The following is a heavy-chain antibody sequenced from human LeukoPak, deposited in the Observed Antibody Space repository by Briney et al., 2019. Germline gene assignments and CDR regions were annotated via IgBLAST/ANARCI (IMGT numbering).Heavy chain of an antibody. V-gene: IGHV3-30*18. CDR2: ISYDGSNK. Sequence: AGSLRLSCAASGFTFSSYGMHWVRQAPGKGLEWVAVISYDGSNKYYADTVKGRFTISRDNSKNTLYLQMNSLRAEDTAVYYCAKDRGPTGTYYFDYWGQGTLVTVSS. J-gene: IGHJ4*02. D-gene: IGHD1-1*01. CDR1: GFTFSSYG. CDR3: AKDRGPTGTYYFDY.